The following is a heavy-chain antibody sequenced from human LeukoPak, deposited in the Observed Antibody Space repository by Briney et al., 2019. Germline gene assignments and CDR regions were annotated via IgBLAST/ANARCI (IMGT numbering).Heavy chain of an antibody. CDR2: IYTSGST. CDR1: GGSISNYY. CDR3: ARGGVDWTFDY. V-gene: IGHV4-4*07. D-gene: IGHD3-9*01. Sequence: PSETLSLTCTVSGGSISNYYWSWIRQPAGKGLGWIGHIYTSGSTNYNPSLKSRVTMSVDTSKNQFSLNLSSVTAADTAVYYCARGGVDWTFDYWGQGTLVTVSS. J-gene: IGHJ4*02.